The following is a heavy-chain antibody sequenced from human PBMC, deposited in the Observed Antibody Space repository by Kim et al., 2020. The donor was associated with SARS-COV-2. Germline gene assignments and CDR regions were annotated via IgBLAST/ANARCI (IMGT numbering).Heavy chain of an antibody. J-gene: IGHJ3*01. CDR3: TRVMGKRLEMVGESLKTAKSDAFGL. CDR2: IGAGGGPI. CDR1: GFTFSAYE. V-gene: IGHV3-48*03. Sequence: GGSLRLSCAASGFTFSAYEMNWVRQAPGKGPEWLSYIGAGGGPIYYADSVQGRFTISRDDAKKSLYLEMNSLRAEDTAVYYCTRVMGKRLEMVGESLKTAKSDAFGLWGQGTRVTVSS. D-gene: IGHD3-16*01.